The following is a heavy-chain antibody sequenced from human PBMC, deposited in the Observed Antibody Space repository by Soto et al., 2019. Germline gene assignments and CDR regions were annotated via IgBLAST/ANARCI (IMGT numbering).Heavy chain of an antibody. J-gene: IGHJ6*03. CDR1: GFTFSSYG. Sequence: HPGGSLRLSCAASGFTFSSYGMHWVRQAPGKGLEWVAVISYDGSNKYYADSVKGRFTISRDNSKNTLYLQMNSLRAEDTAVYYCAKDRGAKWLSPQIYYYYYMDVWGKGTTVTVSS. CDR2: ISYDGSNK. CDR3: AKDRGAKWLSPQIYYYYYMDV. V-gene: IGHV3-30*18. D-gene: IGHD3-22*01.